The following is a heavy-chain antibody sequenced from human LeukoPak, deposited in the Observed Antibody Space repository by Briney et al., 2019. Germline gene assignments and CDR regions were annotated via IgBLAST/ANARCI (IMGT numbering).Heavy chain of an antibody. CDR3: ALTDYYYYYMDV. CDR2: IKQDGGEK. CDR1: GFTFSNYW. Sequence: GGSLRLSCAASGFTFSNYWMNWVRQAPGKGLEWVANIKQDGGEKSYVDSVKGRFTISRDNVKNSLHLQMNSLRAEDTAVYYCALTDYYYYYMDVWGKGTTVTVSS. V-gene: IGHV3-7*01. J-gene: IGHJ6*03. D-gene: IGHD1-20*01.